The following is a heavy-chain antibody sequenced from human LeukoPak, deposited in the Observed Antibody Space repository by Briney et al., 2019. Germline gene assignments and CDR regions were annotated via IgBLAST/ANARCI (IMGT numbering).Heavy chain of an antibody. D-gene: IGHD3-16*01. CDR3: ARRGMGGGAFES. CDR1: GFTFSSYR. J-gene: IGHJ3*02. CDR2: ISSSSSYI. Sequence: GGSLRLSCAASGFTFSSYRMNWVRQAPGKGLEWVSSISSSSSYIYYADSVKGRFTISRDNAKNSLYLQMNSLRAEDTAVYYCARRGMGGGAFESWGQGTMVTVSS. V-gene: IGHV3-21*01.